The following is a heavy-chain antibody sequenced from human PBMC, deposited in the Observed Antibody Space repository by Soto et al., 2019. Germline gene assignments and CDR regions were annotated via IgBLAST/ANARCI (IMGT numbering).Heavy chain of an antibody. D-gene: IGHD6-13*01. V-gene: IGHV1-24*01. CDR1: GYTLTELS. Sequence: ASVKVSCKVSGYTLTELSMHWVRQAPGKGLEWMGGFDPEDGETIYAQKFQGRVTMTEDTSTDTAYMELSSLRSEDTAVYYCATFARRQLARGYFDYWGQGTLVTVSS. CDR2: FDPEDGET. CDR3: ATFARRQLARGYFDY. J-gene: IGHJ4*02.